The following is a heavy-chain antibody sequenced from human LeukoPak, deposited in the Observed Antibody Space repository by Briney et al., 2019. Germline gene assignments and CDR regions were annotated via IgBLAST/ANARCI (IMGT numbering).Heavy chain of an antibody. V-gene: IGHV4-59*01. D-gene: IGHD6-19*01. J-gene: IGHJ4*02. CDR2: IYYSGST. CDR1: GGSISSYY. CDR3: ARERSGWYYYFDY. Sequence: PSETLSLTCTVSGGSISSYYWSWIRQPPGKGLGWIGYIYYSGSTNYNPSLKSRVTISVDTSKNQFSLKLSSVTAADTAVYYCARERSGWYYYFDYWGQGTLVTVSS.